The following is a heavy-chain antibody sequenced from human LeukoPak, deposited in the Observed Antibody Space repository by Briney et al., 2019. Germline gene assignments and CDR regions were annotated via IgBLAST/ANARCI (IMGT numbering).Heavy chain of an antibody. J-gene: IGHJ4*02. CDR2: IRGSGGST. CDR1: GFTFSSYA. V-gene: IGHV3-23*01. CDR3: AKDKTGGYCSSTSCYWDY. D-gene: IGHD2-2*01. Sequence: GGSLRLSCAASGFTFSSYAMSWVRQAPGKGLEWVSAIRGSGGSTYYADSVKGRFTISRDNSKNTLYLQMNSLRAEDTAVYYCAKDKTGGYCSSTSCYWDYWGQGTLVTVSS.